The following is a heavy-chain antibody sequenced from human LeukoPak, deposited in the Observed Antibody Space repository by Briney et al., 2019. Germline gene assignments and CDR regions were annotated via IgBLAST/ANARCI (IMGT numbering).Heavy chain of an antibody. J-gene: IGHJ4*02. CDR3: AMEPAASTDY. CDR2: INHRGST. V-gene: IGHV4-38-2*02. CDR1: GYSISSGYY. D-gene: IGHD6-13*01. Sequence: SETLSLTCTVSGYSISSGYYWSWIRQPPGKGLEWIGEINHRGSTNYNPSLKSRVTISVDTSKNQFSLKLSSVTAADTAVYYCAMEPAASTDYWGQGTLVTVSS.